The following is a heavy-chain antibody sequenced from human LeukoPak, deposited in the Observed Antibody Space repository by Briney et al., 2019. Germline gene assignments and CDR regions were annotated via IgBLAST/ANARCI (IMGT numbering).Heavy chain of an antibody. J-gene: IGHJ5*02. D-gene: IGHD3-9*01. CDR3: AKGGVRYFDWLPIYERTPPINWFDP. Sequence: GGSLRLSCAASGFTFSSYAMSWVRQAPGKGLEWVSAISGSGGSTYYAGSVKGRFTISRDNSKNTLYLQMNSLRAEDTAVYYCAKGGVRYFDWLPIYERTPPINWFDPWGQGTLVTVSS. V-gene: IGHV3-23*01. CDR1: GFTFSSYA. CDR2: ISGSGGST.